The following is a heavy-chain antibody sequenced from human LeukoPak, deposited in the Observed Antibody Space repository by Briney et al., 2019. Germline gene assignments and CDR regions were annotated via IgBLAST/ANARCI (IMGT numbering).Heavy chain of an antibody. CDR2: ITGSGGNT. V-gene: IGHV3-23*01. Sequence: GASLRLSCAASGFTFSNYAMSWVRQAPGKGLEWVSAITGSGGNTYYADSVKGRFTISKDNSKNSVFLQMNSLRAEDTAVYYCAKWGDYDVLTGYYVSDYWGQGTLVTVSS. CDR3: AKWGDYDVLTGYYVSDY. J-gene: IGHJ4*02. D-gene: IGHD3-9*01. CDR1: GFTFSNYA.